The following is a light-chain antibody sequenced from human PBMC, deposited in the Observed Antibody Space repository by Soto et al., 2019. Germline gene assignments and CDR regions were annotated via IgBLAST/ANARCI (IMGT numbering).Light chain of an antibody. J-gene: IGKJ1*01. CDR1: QSLVYSDGNTY. Sequence: DGVMTQPQLSLRVTLGQPASISCSSSQSLVYSDGNTYLNWFKQRPGQSPRRLIYKVSNRDSGVPDRFSGSGSGTDGTLKLSRVEAEEGGVDYGMQGTHWPRTVGQGTPVDIK. CDR3: MQGTHWPRT. V-gene: IGKV2-30*01. CDR2: KVS.